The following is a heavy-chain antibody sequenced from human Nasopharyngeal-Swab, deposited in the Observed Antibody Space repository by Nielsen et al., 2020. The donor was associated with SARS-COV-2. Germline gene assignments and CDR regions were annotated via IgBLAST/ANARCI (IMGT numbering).Heavy chain of an antibody. D-gene: IGHD5-18*01. V-gene: IGHV4-34*01. CDR3: ARVVTWGYSYGYGGTHVAHGICLDY. Sequence: WIRQPPGKGLEWIGEINHSGSTNYNPSLKSRVTISVDTSKNQFSLKLSSVTAADTAVYYCARVVTWGYSYGYGGTHVAHGICLDYWGQGTLVTVSS. CDR2: INHSGST. J-gene: IGHJ4*02.